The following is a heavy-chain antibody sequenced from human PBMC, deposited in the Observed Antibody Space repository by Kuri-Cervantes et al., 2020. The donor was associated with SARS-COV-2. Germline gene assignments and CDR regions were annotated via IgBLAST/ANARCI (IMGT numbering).Heavy chain of an antibody. Sequence: GESLKISCRASGYTFTGYDINWVRQATGQGLEWMGWMNPNSGNTGYAQKFQGRVTITRNTSISTAYMELSSLRSEDTAVYYCARPIAAAEYYFDYWGQGTLVTVSS. J-gene: IGHJ4*02. CDR3: ARPIAAAEYYFDY. CDR1: GYTFTGYD. CDR2: MNPNSGNT. V-gene: IGHV1-8*03. D-gene: IGHD6-13*01.